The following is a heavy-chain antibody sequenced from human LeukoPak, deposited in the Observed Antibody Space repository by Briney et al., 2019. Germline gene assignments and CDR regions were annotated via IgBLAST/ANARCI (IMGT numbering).Heavy chain of an antibody. CDR3: ARDLKPSNVTTGVY. D-gene: IGHD4-17*01. V-gene: IGHV1-18*01. J-gene: IGHJ4*01. CDR2: ISAYNGNT. Sequence: ASVTDTFMATGYTFTSYGINWVRPAPGQGLEWMGWISAYNGNTNYAQKLQGRVTMTTDTSTSTAYMELRSLRSDDTAVYYCARDLKPSNVTTGVYWGPRVLVTVSS. CDR1: GYTFTSYG.